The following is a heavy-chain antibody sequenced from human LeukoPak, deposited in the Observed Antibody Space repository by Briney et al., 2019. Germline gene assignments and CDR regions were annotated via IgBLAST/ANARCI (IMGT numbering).Heavy chain of an antibody. V-gene: IGHV4-38-2*02. CDR2: IYHSGST. D-gene: IGHD3-10*01. J-gene: IGHJ6*03. CDR1: GYSISSGYY. CDR3: ARPYYGSYYMDV. Sequence: PSETLSLTCTVSGYSISSGYYWGWIRQPPGKGPEWIGSIYHSGSTYYNPSLKSRVTISVDTSKNQFSLKLSSVTAADTAVYYCARPYYGSYYMDVWGKGTTVTVSS.